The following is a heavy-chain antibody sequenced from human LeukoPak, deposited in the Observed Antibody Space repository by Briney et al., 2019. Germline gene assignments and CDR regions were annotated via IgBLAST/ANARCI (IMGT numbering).Heavy chain of an antibody. D-gene: IGHD2-8*01. CDR3: ARGAAEGWSYFDY. V-gene: IGHV3-33*01. CDR2: IWYDGSNE. CDR1: GSIFSSYG. J-gene: IGHJ4*02. Sequence: GRSLRLSCAASGSIFSSYGMHWVRQAPGKGLEWVAVIWYDGSNEYYADSVKGRFTISRDNSKNTLYLQMNSLRAEDTAVYYCARGAAEGWSYFDYWGQGTLVTVSS.